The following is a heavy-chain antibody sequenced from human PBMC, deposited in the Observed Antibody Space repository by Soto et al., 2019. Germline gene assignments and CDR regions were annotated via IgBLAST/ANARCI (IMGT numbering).Heavy chain of an antibody. CDR1: AFTFSSFG. Sequence: QVQLVESGGGVVQPGRSLRLSCAASAFTFSSFGMHWVRQAPGKGLEWVAVISDDGSNENYADSVKGRFTISRDNSKNTLYLQMNSLRAEDTAVYYCAKDPVVMGYYDSSGYYFHWGQGTLVTVSS. J-gene: IGHJ4*02. CDR2: ISDDGSNE. V-gene: IGHV3-30*18. D-gene: IGHD3-22*01. CDR3: AKDPVVMGYYDSSGYYFH.